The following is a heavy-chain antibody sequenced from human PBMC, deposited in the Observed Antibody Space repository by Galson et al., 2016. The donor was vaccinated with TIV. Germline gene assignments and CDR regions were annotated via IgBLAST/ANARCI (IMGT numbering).Heavy chain of an antibody. CDR3: ARTYDYGDKYYFGMDV. V-gene: IGHV3-30*14. CDR2: ISYDGSNK. J-gene: IGHJ6*02. CDR1: GFTVSNNY. Sequence: SLRLSCAASGFTVSNNYMSWVRQAPGKGLEWVAGISYDGSNKNYAQFVKGRITVSRDTSRNTLYLQMNSLRPEDTAVYYCARTYDYGDKYYFGMDVWGQGTTVTVSS. D-gene: IGHD4-17*01.